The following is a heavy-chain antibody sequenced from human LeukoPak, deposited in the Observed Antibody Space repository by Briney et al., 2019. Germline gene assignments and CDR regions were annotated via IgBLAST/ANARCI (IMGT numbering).Heavy chain of an antibody. J-gene: IGHJ4*02. Sequence: ASVKVSCKASGYTFTGHYMHWVRQAPGQGLEWMGWINPNNGGTDCAQKFQGRVTTTRDTSISTAYMELISLISDDTAVYYCARDVGSLEVFDYWGQGTLVTVSS. CDR2: INPNNGGT. D-gene: IGHD3-10*01. CDR1: GYTFTGHY. V-gene: IGHV1-2*02. CDR3: ARDVGSLEVFDY.